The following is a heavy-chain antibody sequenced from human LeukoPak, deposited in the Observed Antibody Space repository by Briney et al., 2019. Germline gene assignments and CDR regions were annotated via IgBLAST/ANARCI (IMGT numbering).Heavy chain of an antibody. CDR1: GGSISSYY. CDR2: IYYSGST. V-gene: IGHV4-59*01. Sequence: SETLSLTCTVSGGSISSYYWSWIRQPPGKGLEWIGYIYYSGSTNYNPSLKSRVTISVDTSKNQFSLKLSSVTAADTAVYYCARGERDYYDSSGYFDYWGQGTLVTVSS. J-gene: IGHJ4*02. D-gene: IGHD3-22*01. CDR3: ARGERDYYDSSGYFDY.